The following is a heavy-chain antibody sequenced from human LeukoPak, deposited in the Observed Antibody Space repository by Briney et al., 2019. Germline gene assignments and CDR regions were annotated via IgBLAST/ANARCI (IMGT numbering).Heavy chain of an antibody. CDR1: GFTFSNYAM. J-gene: IGHJ4*02. Sequence: GSLRLSCAASGFTFSNYAMNWVRQPPGKGLEWIGEVHLDGRTNYNPSLKSRLIMSVDLPENHISLKLTSVTAADTAVYYCAREGGFYRPLDYSGQGTLVTVSS. D-gene: IGHD3-3*01. CDR3: AREGGFYRPLDY. V-gene: IGHV4-4*02. CDR2: VHLDGRT.